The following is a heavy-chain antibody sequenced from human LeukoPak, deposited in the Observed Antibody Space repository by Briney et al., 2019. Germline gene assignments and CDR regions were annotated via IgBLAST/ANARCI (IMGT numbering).Heavy chain of an antibody. D-gene: IGHD5-18*01. CDR2: IYYSGST. CDR3: ARDASYGYRYGAFDI. V-gene: IGHV4-39*07. CDR1: GGSISSSSYY. J-gene: IGHJ3*02. Sequence: SETLSLTCTVSGGSISSSSYYWGWIRQPPGKGLEWIGSIYYSGSTYYNPSLKSRVTISVDTSKNQFSLKLSSVTAADTAVYYCARDASYGYRYGAFDIWGQGTMVTVSS.